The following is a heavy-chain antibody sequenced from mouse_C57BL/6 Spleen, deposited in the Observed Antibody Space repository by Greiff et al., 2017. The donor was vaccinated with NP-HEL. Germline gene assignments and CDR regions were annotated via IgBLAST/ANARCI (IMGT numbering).Heavy chain of an antibody. D-gene: IGHD1-1*01. CDR2: INPNNGGT. V-gene: IGHV1-18*01. CDR3: AREGFYGSSPWYFDV. Sequence: VQLQQSGPELVKPGASVKIPCKASGYTFTDYNMDWVKQSHGKSLEWIGDINPNNGGTIYNQKFKGKATLTVDKSSSTAYMELRSLTSEDTAVYYCAREGFYGSSPWYFDVWGTGTTVTVSS. J-gene: IGHJ1*03. CDR1: GYTFTDYN.